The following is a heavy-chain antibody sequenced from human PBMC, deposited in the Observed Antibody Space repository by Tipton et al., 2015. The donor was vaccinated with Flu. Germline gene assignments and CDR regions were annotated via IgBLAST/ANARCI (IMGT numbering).Heavy chain of an antibody. D-gene: IGHD6-19*01. CDR1: GFTFNNYW. V-gene: IGHV3-74*01. J-gene: IGHJ4*02. CDR2: INSDGSRA. Sequence: SLRLSCAASGFTFNNYWMHWFLQVPGQGLVWVSRINSDGSRALYADSVRGRFTISRDNAKNTLYLQMNSLRADDTSVYYCARDLAAVAAPFDLWGQGTLVTVSS. CDR3: ARDLAAVAAPFDL.